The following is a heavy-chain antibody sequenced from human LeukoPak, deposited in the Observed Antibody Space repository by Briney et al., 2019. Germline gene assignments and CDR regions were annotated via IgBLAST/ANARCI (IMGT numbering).Heavy chain of an antibody. J-gene: IGHJ4*02. Sequence: SETLSLTCTVSGGSISSSGHYRGWIRQPPGKGLEWIGSFFYTGTTYYNPSLKSRVTISVDTSKNQFSLKLSSVTAADTAVYYCARLARWLVDFDYWGQGTLVTVSS. D-gene: IGHD6-19*01. CDR3: ARLARWLVDFDY. CDR1: GGSISSSGHY. V-gene: IGHV4-39*01. CDR2: FFYTGTT.